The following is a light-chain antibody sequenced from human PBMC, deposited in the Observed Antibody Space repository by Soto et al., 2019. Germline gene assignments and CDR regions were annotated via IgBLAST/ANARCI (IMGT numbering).Light chain of an antibody. CDR3: AAWDDSLSGYV. CDR1: GSNIGSNY. CDR2: RKY. Sequence: QSVRTQPPSASGTPGQRVTISCSGSGSNIGSNYVYWYQQLPGTAPKLLIYRKYQRPSGVPDRFSGSKSGTSASLAISGLRSEDEADYYCAAWDDSLSGYVFGTGTKVTVL. V-gene: IGLV1-47*01. J-gene: IGLJ1*01.